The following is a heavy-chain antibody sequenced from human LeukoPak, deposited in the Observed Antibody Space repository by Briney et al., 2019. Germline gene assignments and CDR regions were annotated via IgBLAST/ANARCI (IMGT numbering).Heavy chain of an antibody. CDR2: ISGSGGST. Sequence: GGSLRLSCAASGFTFSSYAMSWVRQAPGKGLEWVSAISGSGGSTYYADSVKGRFTISRDNSKNTLYLQVNSLRAEDTAVYYCAKVGDSNDHYYYMDVWGKGTTVTVSS. CDR1: GFTFSSYA. CDR3: AKVGDSNDHYYYMDV. V-gene: IGHV3-23*01. J-gene: IGHJ6*03. D-gene: IGHD4-11*01.